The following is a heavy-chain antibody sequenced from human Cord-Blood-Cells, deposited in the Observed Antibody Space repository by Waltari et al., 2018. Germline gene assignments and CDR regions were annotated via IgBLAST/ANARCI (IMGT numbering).Heavy chain of an antibody. Sequence: QVQLVPSGAEVKKPGASVKVSCKVSGYTLTELSMHGVRQAPGKGLEWMGGFNPKDGETIYAQKFQGRVTMTEDTSTDTAYMELNSLRSEDTAVYYCATVYPVPKSGGAFDIWGQGTMVTVSS. D-gene: IGHD2-15*01. CDR2: FNPKDGET. CDR1: GYTLTELS. CDR3: ATVYPVPKSGGAFDI. J-gene: IGHJ3*02. V-gene: IGHV1-24*01.